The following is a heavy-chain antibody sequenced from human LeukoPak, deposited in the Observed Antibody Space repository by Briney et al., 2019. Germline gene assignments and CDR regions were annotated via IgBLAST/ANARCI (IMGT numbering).Heavy chain of an antibody. CDR1: GFTFSNYN. CDR3: ARDPVDY. V-gene: IGHV3-48*01. Sequence: GGSLRLSCAASGFTFSNYNMNWVRQAPGKGLEWVSYISSSSSTIYYADSVKGRFTISRDNAKDSLYLQMNSLRAEDTAVYYCARDPVDYWGQGTLVTVSS. J-gene: IGHJ4*02. CDR2: ISSSSSTI.